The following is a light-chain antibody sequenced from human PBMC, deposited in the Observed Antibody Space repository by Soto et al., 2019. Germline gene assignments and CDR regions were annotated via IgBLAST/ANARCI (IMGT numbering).Light chain of an antibody. V-gene: IGKV1-6*01. Sequence: AIQMTQSPSSLSASVGDRVTITCRASQDLRNDLAWYQQKPGKATKLLIYGVSILHSGVPSRFSGRGSGTDFTLTISSLQPEDFATYYCLQDYTYPLTFGQGTMVEI. J-gene: IGKJ2*01. CDR3: LQDYTYPLT. CDR2: GVS. CDR1: QDLRND.